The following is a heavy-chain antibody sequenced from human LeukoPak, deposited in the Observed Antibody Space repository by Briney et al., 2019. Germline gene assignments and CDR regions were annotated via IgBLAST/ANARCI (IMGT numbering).Heavy chain of an antibody. V-gene: IGHV4-34*01. CDR1: GGSFSGYY. D-gene: IGHD3-3*01. J-gene: IGHJ6*02. CDR2: INHSGST. Sequence: SETLSLTCAVYGGSFSGYYWSWIRQPPGKGLEWIGEINHSGSTNYNPSLKSRVTISVDTSKNQFSLKLSSVTAADTAVYYCARSSYYDFWSGYSPYYYYYGMDVWGQGTTVTVSS. CDR3: ARSSYYDFWSGYSPYYYYYGMDV.